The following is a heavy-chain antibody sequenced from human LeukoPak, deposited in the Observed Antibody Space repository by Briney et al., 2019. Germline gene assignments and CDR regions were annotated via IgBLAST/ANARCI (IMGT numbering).Heavy chain of an antibody. D-gene: IGHD3-22*01. CDR3: ARGTQIDSSVYYAGHFDY. Sequence: ASVKVSCKASGYTFTAYHMHWVRQAPGQGLEWMGIINPNDGSTNYAQRFQGRVTMTRDRSTSTVYMELSSLRSEDTAEYYYARGTQIDSSVYYAGHFDYWGQGTLVTVSS. CDR2: INPNDGST. J-gene: IGHJ4*02. V-gene: IGHV1-46*01. CDR1: GYTFTAYH.